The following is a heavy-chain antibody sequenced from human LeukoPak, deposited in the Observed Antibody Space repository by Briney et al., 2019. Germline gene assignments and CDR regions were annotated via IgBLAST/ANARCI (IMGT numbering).Heavy chain of an antibody. V-gene: IGHV1-2*02. CDR2: INPNSGGT. Sequence: ASVKVSCKASGYTFTGYYMHWVRQAPGQGLEWMGWINPNSGGTNYAQKFQGRVTMTRDTSISTAYMELSRLRSDDTAVYYCARGPRIAAAPRGNWFDPWGQGTLVTVSS. J-gene: IGHJ5*02. D-gene: IGHD6-13*01. CDR3: ARGPRIAAAPRGNWFDP. CDR1: GYTFTGYY.